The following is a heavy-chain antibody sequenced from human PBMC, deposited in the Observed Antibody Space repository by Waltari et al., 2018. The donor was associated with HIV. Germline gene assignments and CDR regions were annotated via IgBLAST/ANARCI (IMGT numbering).Heavy chain of an antibody. CDR3: ARGDYYYYDSSGLDS. D-gene: IGHD3-22*01. Sequence: VHLQQWAAGLPKTSETLSLTCAVYGGSFTGSYWTWIRQPPGRGLEWIGEVNDSGDTNYNSSLKSRATMSVNTFKNQFSLKLMSVTAADTATYYCARGDYYYYDSSGLDSWGQGTPVTVSS. J-gene: IGHJ1*01. CDR1: GGSFTGSY. V-gene: IGHV4-34*02. CDR2: VNDSGDT.